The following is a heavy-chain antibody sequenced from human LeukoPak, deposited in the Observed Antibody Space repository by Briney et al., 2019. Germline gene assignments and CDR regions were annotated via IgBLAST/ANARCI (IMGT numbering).Heavy chain of an antibody. Sequence: SETLSLTCTVSGGSISGYYWGWIRQSPGKGLEWIGYIHSSGSTNYNASLNSRLTISVDTSKNQFSLKLTSVTATDTAVYYYARRLRLSSSWAYFDFWGQGTPVTVSS. CDR2: IHSSGST. CDR1: GGSISGYY. CDR3: ARRLRLSSSWAYFDF. D-gene: IGHD6-13*01. J-gene: IGHJ4*02. V-gene: IGHV4-59*08.